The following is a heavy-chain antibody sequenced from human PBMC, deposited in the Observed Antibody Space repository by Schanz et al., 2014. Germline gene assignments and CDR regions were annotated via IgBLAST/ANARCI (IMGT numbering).Heavy chain of an antibody. CDR1: GYTFTDYG. CDR2: ISTSNGNT. Sequence: QVQVVQSGAEVKKPGASVKVSCKASGYTFTDYGVIWVRQAPGQGLEWMGWISTSNGNTNYIQKLQGRVTMTTDTSGSIAYMELRSERSDYTAVYYCAREQDDMLTGAECDYGMDDWGQGTTXTVSS. CDR3: AREQDDMLTGAECDYGMDD. V-gene: IGHV1-18*01. J-gene: IGHJ6*02. D-gene: IGHD3-9*01.